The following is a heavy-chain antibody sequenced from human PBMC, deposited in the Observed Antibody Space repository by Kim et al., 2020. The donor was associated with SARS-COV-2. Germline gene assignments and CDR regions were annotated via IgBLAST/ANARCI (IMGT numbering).Heavy chain of an antibody. J-gene: IGHJ5*02. CDR1: GGTFSSYA. Sequence: SVKVSCKASGGTFSSYAISWVRQAPGQGLEWMGGIIPIFGTANYAQKFQGRVTITADESTSTAYMELSSLRSEDTAVYYCVRYSWVGYDSSGYWFDPWGQGTLVTVSS. D-gene: IGHD3-22*01. CDR2: IIPIFGTA. V-gene: IGHV1-69*13. CDR3: VRYSWVGYDSSGYWFDP.